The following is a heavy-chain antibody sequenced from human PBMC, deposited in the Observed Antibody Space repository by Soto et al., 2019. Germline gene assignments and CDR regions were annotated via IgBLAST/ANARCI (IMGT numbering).Heavy chain of an antibody. CDR2: ISWNSGSI. CDR1: GFTFDDYA. Sequence: EVQLVESGAGLVQPGRSLRLSCAASGFTFDDYAMHWVRQVPGKGLEWVSGISWNSGSIGYADSVKGRFTISRDNAKNSLYLQMNSLRTEDTALYYCAKGLYSNYGPPSADYWGQGTLVTVSS. CDR3: AKGLYSNYGPPSADY. J-gene: IGHJ4*02. D-gene: IGHD4-4*01. V-gene: IGHV3-9*01.